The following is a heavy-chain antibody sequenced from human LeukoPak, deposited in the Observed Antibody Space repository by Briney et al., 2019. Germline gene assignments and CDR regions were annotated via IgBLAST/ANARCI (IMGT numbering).Heavy chain of an antibody. CDR1: GFTFSNAW. J-gene: IGHJ4*02. CDR2: IKSKTDGGTT. D-gene: IGHD4-23*01. V-gene: IGHV3-15*01. CDR3: TTSIGYRGGNAPIQF. Sequence: PGRSLRLSCAASGFTFSNAWTSWVRHAPGKGLEWVGRIKSKTDGGTTDYAATVKGRFTISRDDSNNTLYLQMNSLRTEDTAVYYCTTSIGYRGGNAPIQFWGQGTLVTVSS.